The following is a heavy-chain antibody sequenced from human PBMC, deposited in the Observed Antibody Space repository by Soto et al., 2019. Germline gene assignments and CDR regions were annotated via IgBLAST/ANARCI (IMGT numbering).Heavy chain of an antibody. CDR1: GYSFTTYG. J-gene: IGHJ4*02. D-gene: IGHD3-22*01. V-gene: IGHV1-18*01. Sequence: QVQLVQSGGEVEKPGASVKVSCKTSGYSFTTYGISWVRQAPGQGLDWMGWISTYNGNTKYTQRLQGRVTMTTDTTTSTAXXXXXXXXXXXXXXXXXXXXXXXXXXXXGNYFLDYWGQGTLVTVSS. CDR3: XXXXXXXXXXXGNYFLDY. CDR2: ISTYNGNT.